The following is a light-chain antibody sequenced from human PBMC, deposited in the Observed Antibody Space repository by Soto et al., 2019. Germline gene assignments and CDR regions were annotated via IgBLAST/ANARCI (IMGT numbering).Light chain of an antibody. CDR3: SSYGASSTL. CDR1: STDIGSYNY. CDR2: DVS. V-gene: IGLV2-14*03. Sequence: QSALTQPASLSGSPGQSITISCTGTSTDIGSYNYVSWYQQHPGIAPKLMIFDVSYRPSGISDRFSGSKSGNTASLTISGLQPEDEADYYCSSYGASSTLFGGGTKLTVL. J-gene: IGLJ2*01.